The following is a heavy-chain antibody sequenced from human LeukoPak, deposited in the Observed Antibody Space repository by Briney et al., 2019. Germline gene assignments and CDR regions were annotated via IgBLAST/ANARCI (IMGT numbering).Heavy chain of an antibody. CDR3: ARSKTHDYYYAMDV. J-gene: IGHJ6*02. V-gene: IGHV4-31*03. CDR2: IYYSGST. CDR1: GGSISSGGYY. Sequence: SQTLSLSCTVSGGSISSGGYYWSWLRQHPGQGLEWIRYIYYSGSTYYNPSLKSRVTISVDTSKNQFSLKLSSVTAADTAVYYCARSKTHDYYYAMDVWGQGTTVTVSS.